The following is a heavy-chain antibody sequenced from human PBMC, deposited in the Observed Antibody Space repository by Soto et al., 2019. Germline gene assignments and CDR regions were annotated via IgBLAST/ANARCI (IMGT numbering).Heavy chain of an antibody. D-gene: IGHD3-3*01. V-gene: IGHV3-23*01. CDR1: GFIFSTSH. CDR3: AKDEPNGFWSGYYDY. J-gene: IGHJ4*02. CDR2: TDAGGGTT. Sequence: GGSLRLSCAASGFIFSTSHMSWVRQAPGKGLEWVSATDAGGGTTYHADSVKGRFTISRDNSKNTLYLQMNSLRTEDTAVYYCAKDEPNGFWSGYYDYWGQGTLVTVSS.